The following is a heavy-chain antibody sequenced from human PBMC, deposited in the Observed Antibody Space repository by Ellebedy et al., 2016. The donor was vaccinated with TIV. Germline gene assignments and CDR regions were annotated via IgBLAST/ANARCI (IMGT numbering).Heavy chain of an antibody. CDR1: GYTFTTYD. V-gene: IGHV1-8*01. CDR3: ARSRGVLATIDY. J-gene: IGHJ4*02. D-gene: IGHD6-25*01. Sequence: AASVKVSCKASGYTFTTYDINWVRQATGQGLEWMGWMNPNSGNTGYAQKFQGRVTMTRNTSISTAYMELGSLRSDDTAVYYCARSRGVLATIDYWGQGTLVTVSS. CDR2: MNPNSGNT.